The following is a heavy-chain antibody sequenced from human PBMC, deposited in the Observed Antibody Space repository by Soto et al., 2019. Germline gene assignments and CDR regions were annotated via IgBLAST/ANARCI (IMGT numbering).Heavy chain of an antibody. CDR2: ISGGGGTT. D-gene: IGHD5-12*01. CDR1: GFTFSSYA. V-gene: IGHV3-23*01. Sequence: GSLRLSCAASGFTFSSYAMSWVRQAPGKGLEWVSVISGGGGTTFYTGSVKGRFTISRDNSKSTLFLQMNSLRAEDTAVYYCAKYPEYSAYDGSFFDYWGQGTLVTVSS. CDR3: AKYPEYSAYDGSFFDY. J-gene: IGHJ4*02.